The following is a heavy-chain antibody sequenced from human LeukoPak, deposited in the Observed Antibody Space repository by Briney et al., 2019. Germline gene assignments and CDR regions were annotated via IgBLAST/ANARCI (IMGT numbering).Heavy chain of an antibody. J-gene: IGHJ4*02. CDR3: ARSYYDFWSGFYSDF. CDR2: ISYSGST. D-gene: IGHD3-3*01. CDR1: GGSINSHY. Sequence: SETLSLTCTVSGGSINSHYWSWIRQPPGKGLQWIGFISYSGSTSYNPSLMSRVTISVDTSKNQFSLKLNSVTAADTALNFCARSYYDFWSGFYSDFWGQGALVTVSS. V-gene: IGHV4-59*11.